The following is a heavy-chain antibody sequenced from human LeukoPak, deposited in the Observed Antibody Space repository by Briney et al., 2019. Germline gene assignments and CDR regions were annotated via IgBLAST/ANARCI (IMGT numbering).Heavy chain of an antibody. CDR1: GGSISSYY. V-gene: IGHV4-4*07. J-gene: IGHJ1*01. Sequence: PSETLSLTCTVSGGSISSYYWRWIRQPAGKGLEWIGRIYTSGSTNYNPSLKSRVTLSVDTSKNQSSLKLSSVTAADTAVYYCARAPLGYCSGGSCYSHWGQGTLVTVSS. CDR2: IYTSGST. D-gene: IGHD2-15*01. CDR3: ARAPLGYCSGGSCYSH.